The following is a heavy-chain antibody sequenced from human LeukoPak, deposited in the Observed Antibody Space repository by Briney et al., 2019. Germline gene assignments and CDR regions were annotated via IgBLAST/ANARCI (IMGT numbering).Heavy chain of an antibody. J-gene: IGHJ4*02. Sequence: GAAVKVSFKASVYTFTSYGISWVRQAPGQGREWMGWISAYNGNTNYAQKLQGRVTMTTDTSTSTANMELRSLRSDDTAVYYCAIVDTAMVTGDYWGQGTPVTVPS. V-gene: IGHV1-18*01. CDR1: VYTFTSYG. CDR2: ISAYNGNT. CDR3: AIVDTAMVTGDY. D-gene: IGHD5-18*01.